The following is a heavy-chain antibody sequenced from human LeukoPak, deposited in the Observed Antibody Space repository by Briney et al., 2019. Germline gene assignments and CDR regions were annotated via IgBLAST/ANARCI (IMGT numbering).Heavy chain of an antibody. D-gene: IGHD3-10*01. V-gene: IGHV1-18*01. J-gene: IGHJ4*02. CDR1: GYTFTSYG. Sequence: ASVKVSCKASGYTFTSYGISWVRQAPGQGLEWMGWISAYNGNTNYAQKLQGRVTMTTDTSTSTAYMELRSLRSDDTAVYYCARDKELLWFGDTYYFDYWGQGTLVTVSS. CDR3: ARDKELLWFGDTYYFDY. CDR2: ISAYNGNT.